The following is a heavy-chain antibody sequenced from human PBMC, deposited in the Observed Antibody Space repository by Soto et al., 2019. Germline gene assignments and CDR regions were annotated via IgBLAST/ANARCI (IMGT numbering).Heavy chain of an antibody. J-gene: IGHJ4*02. Sequence: EVHLLESAGGLVQPGGSLRLSCAASGFAFSDYAMTWVRQAPGKGLEWVSDISDGDGATHYADSVKGRFTISRDDSKNTLYLQMDSLRAEDAAVYYCAKGRTFLDFWGQGTLVTVSS. CDR3: AKGRTFLDF. V-gene: IGHV3-23*01. CDR2: ISDGDGAT. D-gene: IGHD3-16*01. CDR1: GFAFSDYA.